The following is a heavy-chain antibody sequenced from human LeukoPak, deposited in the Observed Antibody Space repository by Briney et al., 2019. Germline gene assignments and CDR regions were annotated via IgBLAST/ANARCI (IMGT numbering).Heavy chain of an antibody. CDR3: ARDQGINDAFDI. D-gene: IGHD3-3*02. Sequence: GGSLRLSCAASGFTFSSYSMNWVRQAPGKGLEWVSSISSSSSYIYYADSVKGRFTISRDNAKNSLYLQMNGLRAEDTAVYYCARDQGINDAFDIWGQGTMVTVSS. J-gene: IGHJ3*02. V-gene: IGHV3-21*01. CDR1: GFTFSSYS. CDR2: ISSSSSYI.